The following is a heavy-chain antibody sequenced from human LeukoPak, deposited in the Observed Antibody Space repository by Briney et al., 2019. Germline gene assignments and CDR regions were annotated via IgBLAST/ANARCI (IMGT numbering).Heavy chain of an antibody. V-gene: IGHV1-2*02. J-gene: IGHJ4*02. CDR1: GYTFTGYY. CDR2: INPNSGGT. Sequence: ASVKVSCNASGYTFTGYYMHWVRQAPGQGLEWMGWINPNSGGTNYAQKFQGRVTMTRDTSISTAYMELSRLRSDDTAVYYCAREQYCSSTSCPGDSSGYYVGNYWGQGTLVTVSS. D-gene: IGHD2-2*01. CDR3: AREQYCSSTSCPGDSSGYYVGNY.